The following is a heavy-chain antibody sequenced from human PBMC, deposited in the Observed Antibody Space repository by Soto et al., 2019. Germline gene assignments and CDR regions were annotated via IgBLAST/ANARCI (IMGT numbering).Heavy chain of an antibody. CDR1: GFTFGDYY. Sequence: GGSLRLSCSASGFTFGDYYMSWIRQAPGKGLEWISYIDSSGSIIYYADSVKGRFTISRDNAKNSLYLQMNSLRAEDTAVYYCARDLGYYDSSGYFDYWGQGTLVTVSS. V-gene: IGHV3-11*01. D-gene: IGHD3-22*01. J-gene: IGHJ4*02. CDR3: ARDLGYYDSSGYFDY. CDR2: IDSSGSII.